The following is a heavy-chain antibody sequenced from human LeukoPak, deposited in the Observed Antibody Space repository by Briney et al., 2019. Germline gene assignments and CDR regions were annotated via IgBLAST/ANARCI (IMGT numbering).Heavy chain of an antibody. CDR2: IKQDGSEK. CDR3: ARDRYCSGGSCYSIGYSDY. J-gene: IGHJ4*02. V-gene: IGHV3-7*01. CDR1: GFTFSTYW. Sequence: GGSLRLSCAASGFTFSTYWMGWARLAPGKGLEWVANIKQDGSEKYYVDSVKGRFTISRDNAKNSLYLQMNSLRAEDTAVYYCARDRYCSGGSCYSIGYSDYWGQGTLVTVSS. D-gene: IGHD2-15*01.